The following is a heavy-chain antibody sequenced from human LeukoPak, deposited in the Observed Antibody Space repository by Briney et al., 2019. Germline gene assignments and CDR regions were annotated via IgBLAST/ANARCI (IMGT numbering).Heavy chain of an antibody. Sequence: GGSLRLSCAASGFTFSSKALSWVRQAPGKGLEWVSAISGSGGTTYYADSVKGRSTISRDNSKNTLYLQMNSLRVEDTAVYYCAKTPTYYYASGSCYDDWGQGTLVTVSS. V-gene: IGHV3-23*01. D-gene: IGHD3-10*01. CDR3: AKTPTYYYASGSCYDD. J-gene: IGHJ4*02. CDR1: GFTFSSKA. CDR2: ISGSGGTT.